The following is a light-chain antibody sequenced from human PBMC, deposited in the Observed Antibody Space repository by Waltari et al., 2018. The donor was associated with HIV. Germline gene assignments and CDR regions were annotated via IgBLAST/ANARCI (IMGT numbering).Light chain of an antibody. CDR1: QSILYSPNSKNY. V-gene: IGKV4-1*01. J-gene: IGKJ2*03. CDR3: LQYYETSYS. CDR2: WAT. Sequence: DIVMTQSPDSLAVSLGERATINCKSSQSILYSPNSKNYLAWYQQKSGQPPKLLLYWATTRDYGVPDRFNGSGSGADFTLTISSLQAEDVAVYYCLQYYETSYSFGQGTKLEIK.